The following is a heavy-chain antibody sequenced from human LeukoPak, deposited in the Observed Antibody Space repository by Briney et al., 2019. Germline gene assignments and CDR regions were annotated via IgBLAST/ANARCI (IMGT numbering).Heavy chain of an antibody. V-gene: IGHV4-59*12. Sequence: SETLSLTCTVSGGSISSYYWSWIRQPPGKGLEWIGYIYYSGSTNYNPSLKSRVTISVDTSKNQFSLKLSSVTAADTAVYYCARDQYFTIFGVVQPNYFDYWGQGTLVTVSS. CDR3: ARDQYFTIFGVVQPNYFDY. J-gene: IGHJ4*02. CDR1: GGSISSYY. D-gene: IGHD3-3*01. CDR2: IYYSGST.